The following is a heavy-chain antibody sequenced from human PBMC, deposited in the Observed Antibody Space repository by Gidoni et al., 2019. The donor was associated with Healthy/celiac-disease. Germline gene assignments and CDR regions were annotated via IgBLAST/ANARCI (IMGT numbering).Heavy chain of an antibody. CDR1: GYTFTSYG. J-gene: IGHJ4*02. CDR3: ARDRIDILTGYYWKREGYFDY. D-gene: IGHD3-9*01. Sequence: QVQLVQSGAEVKKPGASVKVSCKASGYTFTSYGISWGRQAPGQGLEWMGWISAYNGNTNYAQKLQGRVTMTTDTSTSTAYMELRSLRSDDTAVYYCARDRIDILTGYYWKREGYFDYWGQGTLVTVSS. V-gene: IGHV1-18*01. CDR2: ISAYNGNT.